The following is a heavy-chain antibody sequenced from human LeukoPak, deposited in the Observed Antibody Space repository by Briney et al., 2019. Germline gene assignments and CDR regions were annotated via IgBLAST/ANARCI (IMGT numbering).Heavy chain of an antibody. CDR3: AKDIAAAGTGRFDP. CDR1: GFTFSSYG. CDR2: ISYDGSNK. D-gene: IGHD6-13*01. J-gene: IGHJ5*02. Sequence: GGSLRLSCAASGFTFSSYGMHWVRQAPGKGLEWVAVISYDGSNKYYADSVKGRFTISRDNSKNTLYLQMNSLRAEDTAVYYCAKDIAAAGTGRFDPWGQGTLVTVSS. V-gene: IGHV3-30*18.